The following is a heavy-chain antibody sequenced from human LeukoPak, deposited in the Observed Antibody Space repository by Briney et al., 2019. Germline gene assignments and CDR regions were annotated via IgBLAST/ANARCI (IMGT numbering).Heavy chain of an antibody. CDR2: ILYSGDT. D-gene: IGHD3-3*02. CDR3: VRLTIFGVLTINWFDP. Sequence: SDTLSLTCAFSSGSISSSNYYWGWIRQPPGKGLEWIGSILYSGDTHYNPSFKSRATISVDTSKNQFSLKLTSVTAADTAVYYCVRLTIFGVLTINWFDPWGQGTLVTVSS. J-gene: IGHJ5*02. V-gene: IGHV4-39*07. CDR1: SGSISSSNYY.